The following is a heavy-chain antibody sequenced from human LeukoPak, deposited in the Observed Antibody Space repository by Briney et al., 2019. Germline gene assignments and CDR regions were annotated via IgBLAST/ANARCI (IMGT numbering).Heavy chain of an antibody. CDR1: GGSISSYY. CDR3: ARALSYYDILTGYQGYYYYYMDV. V-gene: IGHV4-59*01. CDR2: IYYSGST. D-gene: IGHD3-9*01. J-gene: IGHJ6*03. Sequence: SETLSLTCTVSGGSISSYYWSWIRQPPGKGLEWIGYIYYSGSTNYNPSLKSRVTISVDTSKNQFSLKLSSVTAADTAVYYCARALSYYDILTGYQGYYYYYMDVWGKGTTVTISS.